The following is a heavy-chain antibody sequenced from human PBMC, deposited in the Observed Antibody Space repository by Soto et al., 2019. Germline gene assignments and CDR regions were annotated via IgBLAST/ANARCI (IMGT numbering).Heavy chain of an antibody. CDR2: ISAYNGNT. CDR1: GYTFTSYG. D-gene: IGHD6-19*01. Sequence: GASVKVSCKASGYTFTSYGISWVRQAPGQGLEWMGWISAYNGNTNYAQKLQGRVTMTTDTSTSTAYMELSSLRSDDTAVYYCARDGGSGWCEYYFDYWGQGTLVTVSS. V-gene: IGHV1-18*01. J-gene: IGHJ4*02. CDR3: ARDGGSGWCEYYFDY.